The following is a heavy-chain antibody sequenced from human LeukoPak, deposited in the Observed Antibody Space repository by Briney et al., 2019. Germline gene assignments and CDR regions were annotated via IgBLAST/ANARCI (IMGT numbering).Heavy chain of an antibody. Sequence: KPSQTLSLTCSVSGDSISSATHYWSWIRQPAGKGLEWIGRVYTTGSTNYNPSLKSRVTISGDKSKNQLSLKLSSVTAADTAVYYCARDRVGAMDFDYWGQGTLVTVSS. CDR3: ARDRVGAMDFDY. CDR1: GDSISSATHY. V-gene: IGHV4-61*02. J-gene: IGHJ4*02. D-gene: IGHD1-26*01. CDR2: VYTTGST.